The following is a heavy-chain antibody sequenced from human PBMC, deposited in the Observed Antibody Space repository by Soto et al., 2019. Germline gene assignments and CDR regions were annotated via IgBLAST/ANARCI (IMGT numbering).Heavy chain of an antibody. V-gene: IGHV4-30-2*01. CDR2: IYHSGST. D-gene: IGHD1-1*01. J-gene: IGHJ5*02. CDR1: GGSISSGGYS. Sequence: QLQLQVSGSGLVRHSQTLSLTCAVSGGSISSGGYSWNWIRQPPGKGLEWIGYIYHSGSTLYNPSLKSRVTISVDKSKNQFSLKLSSVTAADTAVYYCARDQLEGNWFDPWGQGTLVTVSS. CDR3: ARDQLEGNWFDP.